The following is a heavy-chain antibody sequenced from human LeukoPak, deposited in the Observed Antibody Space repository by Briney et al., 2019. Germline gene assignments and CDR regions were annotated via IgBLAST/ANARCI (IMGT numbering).Heavy chain of an antibody. V-gene: IGHV1-2*02. CDR2: INPSSGGA. J-gene: IGHJ5*02. Sequence: ASVKVSCKASGYTFTGYYIHWVRQAPGQGLEWMGWINPSSGGADYAQKFQGRVTMTRDTSISTAYMALSRLTYDDTAVYYCVRGPPEYCSGGSCYSGRNWFDPWGQGTLVTVSS. D-gene: IGHD2-15*01. CDR3: VRGPPEYCSGGSCYSGRNWFDP. CDR1: GYTFTGYY.